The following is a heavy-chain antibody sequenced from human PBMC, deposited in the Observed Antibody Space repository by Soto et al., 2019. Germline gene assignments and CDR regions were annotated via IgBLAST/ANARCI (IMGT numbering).Heavy chain of an antibody. CDR2: ISYDGSNK. Sequence: GGSLRLSCAASGFTFSSYAMHWVRQAPGKGLEWVAVISYDGSNKYYADSVKGRFTISRDNSKNTLYLQMNSLRAEDTAVYYCARDLAVVTPFNGMDVWGQGTTVTVSS. D-gene: IGHD2-21*02. CDR3: ARDLAVVTPFNGMDV. J-gene: IGHJ6*02. V-gene: IGHV3-30-3*01. CDR1: GFTFSSYA.